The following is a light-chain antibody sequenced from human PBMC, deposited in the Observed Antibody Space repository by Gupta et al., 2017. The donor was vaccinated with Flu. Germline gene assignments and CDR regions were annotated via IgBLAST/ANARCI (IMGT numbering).Light chain of an antibody. Sequence: IVMTQSPLSLPVTPGEPASISCRSSQSLLHSNGYNYLDWYLQKPGQSPQLMIYLGSNRASGVPDRFSGRGSGTDFTLKISRVEAEDVGVYYCMQAIQTFTFGQGTRLEMK. CDR1: QSLLHSNGYNY. CDR3: MQAIQTFT. J-gene: IGKJ5*01. V-gene: IGKV2-28*01. CDR2: LGS.